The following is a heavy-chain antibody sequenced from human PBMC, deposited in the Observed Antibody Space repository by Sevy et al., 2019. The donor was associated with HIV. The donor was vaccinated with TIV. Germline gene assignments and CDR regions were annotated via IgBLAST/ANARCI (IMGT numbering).Heavy chain of an antibody. J-gene: IGHJ6*02. V-gene: IGHV1-2*06. CDR2: INPNSGST. CDR1: GYIFTGYY. CDR3: ARDKRTGSHAPYYYGMDV. Sequence: ASVKVSCKASGYIFTGYYMHWVRQAPGQGREWMGRINPNSGSTNYAQKFQGRVTMTRDTSISTAYMELSRLRSDDTAVYYCARDKRTGSHAPYYYGMDVWGQGTTVTVSS. D-gene: IGHD3-10*01.